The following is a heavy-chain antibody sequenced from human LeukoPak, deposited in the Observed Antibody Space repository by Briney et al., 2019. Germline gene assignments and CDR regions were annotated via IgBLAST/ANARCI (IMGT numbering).Heavy chain of an antibody. J-gene: IGHJ4*02. CDR3: ARGPSYSYGKDFDY. Sequence: SQTLSLTCTVSGGSISSDGYYWSWIRQHPGKGLEWIGYIYYSGSTYYNPSLKSRVTISVDTSKNQFSLKLSSVTAADTAVYYCARGPSYSYGKDFDYWGQGTLVTVSS. V-gene: IGHV4-31*03. CDR1: GGSISSDGYY. CDR2: IYYSGST. D-gene: IGHD5-18*01.